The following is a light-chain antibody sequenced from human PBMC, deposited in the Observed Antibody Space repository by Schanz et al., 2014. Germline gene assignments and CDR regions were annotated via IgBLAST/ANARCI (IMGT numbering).Light chain of an antibody. CDR2: GAS. Sequence: EIVLTQSPGILSLSPGERATLSCRASQSVGSNYLAWYQQTPGQAPRLLISGASSRATGIPDRFSGSGSGTDFTLTISRLEPEDSAVYYCQQYSTSPRTFGQGTKVEIK. V-gene: IGKV3-20*01. J-gene: IGKJ1*01. CDR3: QQYSTSPRT. CDR1: QSVGSNY.